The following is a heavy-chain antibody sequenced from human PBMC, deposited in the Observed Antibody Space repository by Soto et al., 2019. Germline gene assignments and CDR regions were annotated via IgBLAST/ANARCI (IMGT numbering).Heavy chain of an antibody. J-gene: IGHJ6*03. CDR1: GYSFTSYW. D-gene: IGHD6-6*01. V-gene: IGHV5-51*01. CDR3: ARAGRRARLPYYYYYYYMDV. CDR2: IYPGDSDT. Sequence: GESLKISCKGSGYSFTSYWIGWVRQMPGKGLEWMGIIYPGDSDTRYSPSFQGQVTISADKSISTAYLQWSSLKASDTAMYYCARAGRRARLPYYYYYYYMDVWGKGTTVTVSS.